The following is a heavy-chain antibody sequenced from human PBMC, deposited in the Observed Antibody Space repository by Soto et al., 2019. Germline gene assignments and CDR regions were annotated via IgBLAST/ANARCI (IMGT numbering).Heavy chain of an antibody. Sequence: EVQLLESGGGLVQPGGSLRLSCAASGFTFSSYAMSWVRQAPGKGLEWVSAISGSGGSTYYADSVKGRFTISRDNSKNTLYLQMNSLRAKDTAVYYCAKDQEGYYGSGQSNNWFDPWGQGTLVTVSS. CDR2: ISGSGGST. D-gene: IGHD3-10*01. V-gene: IGHV3-23*01. J-gene: IGHJ5*02. CDR1: GFTFSSYA. CDR3: AKDQEGYYGSGQSNNWFDP.